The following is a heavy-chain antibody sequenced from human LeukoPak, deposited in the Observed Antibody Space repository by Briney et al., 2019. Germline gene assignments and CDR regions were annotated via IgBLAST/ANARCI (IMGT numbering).Heavy chain of an antibody. CDR3: ARVGCTGGSCLAYNYYAMDV. V-gene: IGHV3-33*08. CDR1: GFTFSSYA. Sequence: GGSLRLSCSASGFTFSSYAMHWVRQAPGKGLEWVAVIWYDGSNKYYADSVKGRFTISRDNSKNTMYLQVNSLRAEDTAVYYCARVGCTGGSCLAYNYYAMDVWGQGTTVTVSS. CDR2: IWYDGSNK. J-gene: IGHJ6*02. D-gene: IGHD2-15*01.